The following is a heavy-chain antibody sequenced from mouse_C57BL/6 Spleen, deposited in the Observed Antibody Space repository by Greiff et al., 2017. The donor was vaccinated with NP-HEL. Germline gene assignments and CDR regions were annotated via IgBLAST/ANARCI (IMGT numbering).Heavy chain of an antibody. V-gene: IGHV5-4*01. CDR1: GFTFSSYA. Sequence: EVKLVESGGGLVKPGGSLKLSCAASGFTFSSYAMSWVRQTPEKRLEWVATISDGGSYTYYPDNVKGRFTISRDNAKNNLYLQMSHLKSEDTAMYYCARDKAQASYYFDYWGQGTTLTVSS. J-gene: IGHJ2*01. D-gene: IGHD3-2*02. CDR3: ARDKAQASYYFDY. CDR2: ISDGGSYT.